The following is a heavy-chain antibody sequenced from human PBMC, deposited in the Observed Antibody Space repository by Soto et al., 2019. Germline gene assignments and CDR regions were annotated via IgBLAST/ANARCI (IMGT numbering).Heavy chain of an antibody. D-gene: IGHD4-17*01. CDR1: GGTFSSYT. CDR2: VIPIFGTA. Sequence: QVQLVQSGAEVKKPGSSVKVSCKASGGTFSSYTISWVRQAPGQGLEWMGGVIPIFGTANYAQMFQGRVTITADESTRTVYMELSSLRSGDTAVYYCARDSRPDYGDYGIDSWGQGTLVTVSS. V-gene: IGHV1-69*12. CDR3: ARDSRPDYGDYGIDS. J-gene: IGHJ4*02.